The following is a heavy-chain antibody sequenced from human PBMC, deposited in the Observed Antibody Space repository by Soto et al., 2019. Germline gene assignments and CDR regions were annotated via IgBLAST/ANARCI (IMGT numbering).Heavy chain of an antibody. CDR3: GRVHYYGSIRVDY. CDR1: GGSINSSPNY. D-gene: IGHD3-10*01. J-gene: IGHJ4*02. CDR2: ISYSGST. V-gene: IGHV4-39*01. Sequence: PSETLSLTCTVSGGSINSSPNYWGWIRQPPGKGLEWIGSISYSGSTYDNPSLKSRVTISVDTFKNQFSLKLSSVTAADTAVYYCGRVHYYGSIRVDYWGQGTLVTVSS.